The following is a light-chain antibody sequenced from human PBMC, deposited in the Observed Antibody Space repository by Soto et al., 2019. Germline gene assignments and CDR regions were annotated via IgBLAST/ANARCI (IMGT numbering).Light chain of an antibody. CDR2: GAS. J-gene: IGKJ3*01. CDR3: QQYNNWPGRVT. V-gene: IGKV3-15*01. Sequence: EIVMTQSPATLSVSPGERATLSCRASQSVSSNLAWYQQKPGQAPRLLIYGASTRATGIPARFSGSGSGTEFTLTISSLPSEDFAVYYCQQYNNWPGRVTFGPGTKVDIK. CDR1: QSVSSN.